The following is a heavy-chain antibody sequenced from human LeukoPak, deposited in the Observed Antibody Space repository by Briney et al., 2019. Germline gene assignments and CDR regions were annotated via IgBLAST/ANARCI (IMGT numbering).Heavy chain of an antibody. CDR2: IYYSGST. CDR3: ARVDARYYDSSGYSQGWFDP. CDR1: GGSISSGGYY. D-gene: IGHD3-22*01. V-gene: IGHV4-31*03. Sequence: TLSLTCTVSGGSISSGGYYWSWIRQHPGKGLEWIGYIYYSGSTYYNPSLKSRVTISVDTSKNQFSLKLSSVTAADTAVYYCARVDARYYDSSGYSQGWFDPWGQGTLVTVSS. J-gene: IGHJ5*02.